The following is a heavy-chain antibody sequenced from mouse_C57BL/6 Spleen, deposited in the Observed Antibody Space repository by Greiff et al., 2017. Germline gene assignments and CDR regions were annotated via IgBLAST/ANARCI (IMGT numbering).Heavy chain of an antibody. V-gene: IGHV5-4*03. CDR3: ERGNGGGFAY. J-gene: IGHJ3*01. CDR1: GFTFSSYA. CDR2: ISDGGSYT. Sequence: EVKLVESGGGLVKPGGSLKLSCAASGFTFSSYAMSWVRQTPEKRLEWVATISDGGSYTYYPDNVKGRFTISRDNAKNNLYLQMSHLKSEDTAMYYWERGNGGGFAYGGQGTLPPVSA. D-gene: IGHD1-2*01.